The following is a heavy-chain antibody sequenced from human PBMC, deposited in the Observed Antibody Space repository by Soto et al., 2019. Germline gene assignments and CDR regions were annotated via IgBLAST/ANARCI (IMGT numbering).Heavy chain of an antibody. V-gene: IGHV1-18*01. CDR3: ARHHGPTTSENWLDP. Sequence: ASVKVSCKASGYTFFTYDISWVRQAPGQGLEWMGWISTYSGDTKYAQKFQGGVTMTTDTSTTTAYLELRSLRSDDTAVYYCARHHGPTTSENWLDPWRQATLVTVSS. J-gene: IGHJ5*02. CDR1: GYTFFTYD. D-gene: IGHD5-12*01. CDR2: ISTYSGDT.